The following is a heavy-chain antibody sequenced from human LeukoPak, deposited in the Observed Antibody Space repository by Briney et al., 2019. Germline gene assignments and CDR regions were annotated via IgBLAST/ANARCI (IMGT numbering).Heavy chain of an antibody. CDR3: ARGLSSGWYDYYGMDV. V-gene: IGHV3-7*01. D-gene: IGHD6-19*01. CDR2: IKQDGSEK. Sequence: PGGSLRLSCAASGFTFSSYWMSWVRQAPGKGLEWVANIKQDGSEKYYVDSVKGRFTISRDNAKNSLCLQMNSLRAEDTAVYYCARGLSSGWYDYYGMDVWGQGTTVTVSS. J-gene: IGHJ6*02. CDR1: GFTFSSYW.